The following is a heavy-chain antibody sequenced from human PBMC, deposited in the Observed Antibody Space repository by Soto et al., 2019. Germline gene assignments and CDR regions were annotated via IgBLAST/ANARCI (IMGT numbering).Heavy chain of an antibody. J-gene: IGHJ3*02. Sequence: ASVKVSCKASGYTFTSYYMHWVRQAPGQGLEWMGRIIPILGIANYAQKFQGRVTITADKSTSTAYMELSSLRSEDTAVYYCARITSAVAGPNAFDIWGQGTTVTVSS. V-gene: IGHV1-69*02. CDR1: GYTFTSYY. CDR2: IIPILGIA. CDR3: ARITSAVAGPNAFDI. D-gene: IGHD6-19*01.